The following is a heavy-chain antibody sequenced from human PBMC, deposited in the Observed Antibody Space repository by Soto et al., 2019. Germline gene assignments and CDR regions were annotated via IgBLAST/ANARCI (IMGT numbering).Heavy chain of an antibody. D-gene: IGHD2-2*01. CDR3: TTVCYCSSTSCYWVDY. CDR2: IKSKTDGGTT. V-gene: IGHV3-15*01. CDR1: GFTFSNAW. J-gene: IGHJ4*02. Sequence: EVQLVESGGGLVKPGGSLRLSCAASGFTFSNAWMSWVRQAPGKGLEWVGRIKSKTDGGTTDYAAPVKGRFTISRDESKNTLYLEMNSLKTEDTAVYYCTTVCYCSSTSCYWVDYWGQGTLVTVSS.